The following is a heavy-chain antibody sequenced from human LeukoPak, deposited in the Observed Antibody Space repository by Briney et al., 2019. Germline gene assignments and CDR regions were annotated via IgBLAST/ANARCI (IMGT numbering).Heavy chain of an antibody. D-gene: IGHD3-22*01. CDR2: INPNSGGI. V-gene: IGHV1-2*02. J-gene: IGHJ4*02. Sequence: GASVKVSCKASGYTFTGYYMHWVRQAPGQGLEWMGWINPNSGGINYAQKFQGRVTMTRDTSISTAYMELSRLRSDDTAVYYCARDRQINYYDSREGYYFDYWGQGTLVTVSS. CDR1: GYTFTGYY. CDR3: ARDRQINYYDSREGYYFDY.